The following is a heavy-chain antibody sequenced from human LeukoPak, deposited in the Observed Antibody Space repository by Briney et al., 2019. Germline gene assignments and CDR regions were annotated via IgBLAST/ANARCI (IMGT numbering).Heavy chain of an antibody. Sequence: SETLSLTCTVSGGSVSSGSYYWSWIRQPPGKGLEWIGYIYYSGSTNYNPSLKSRVTISVDTSKNQFSLKLSSVTAADTAVYYCARLSLCCGGDCYPGPIGYWGQGTLVTVSS. CDR1: GGSVSSGSYY. CDR2: IYYSGST. CDR3: ARLSLCCGGDCYPGPIGY. J-gene: IGHJ4*02. V-gene: IGHV4-61*01. D-gene: IGHD2-21*02.